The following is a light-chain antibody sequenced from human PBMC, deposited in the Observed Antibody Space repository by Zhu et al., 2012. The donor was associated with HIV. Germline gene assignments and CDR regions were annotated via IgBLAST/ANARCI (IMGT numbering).Light chain of an antibody. V-gene: IGKV3-15*01. CDR1: QSVSSN. CDR2: GAS. Sequence: ATLSCRASQSVSSNLAWYQQKPGQAPRLLIYGASSRATGIPVRFSGSGSGTEFTLTITSMQSEDFAVYYCQQYNNWPLSFGGGTKVEIK. J-gene: IGKJ4*01. CDR3: QQYNNWPLS.